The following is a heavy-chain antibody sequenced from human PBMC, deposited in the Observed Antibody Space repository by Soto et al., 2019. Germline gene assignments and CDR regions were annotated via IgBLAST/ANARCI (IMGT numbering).Heavy chain of an antibody. CDR2: IIPLLDTT. CDR1: GGTFSNDI. Sequence: ASVKVSCKTSGGTFSNDIITWVRQAPGQGLEWMGRIIPLLDTTNYAQKFQGRVTITADESTSTAYMELSSLRSEDTAVYYCARPAVAEDNWFDPWGQGTLVTVSS. CDR3: ARPAVAEDNWFDP. J-gene: IGHJ5*02. V-gene: IGHV1-69*08. D-gene: IGHD6-19*01.